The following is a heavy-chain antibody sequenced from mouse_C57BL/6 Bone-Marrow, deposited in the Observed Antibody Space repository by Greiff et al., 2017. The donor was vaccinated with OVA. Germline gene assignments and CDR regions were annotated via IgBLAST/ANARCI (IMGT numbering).Heavy chain of an antibody. CDR1: GYAFSSYW. CDR2: IYPGDGDT. J-gene: IGHJ1*03. CDR3: AGRAVVATKWYFDV. D-gene: IGHD1-1*01. Sequence: VQLQQSGAELVKPGASVKISCKASGYAFSSYWMNWVKQRPGKGLEWIGQIYPGDGDTNYNGKFKGKATLTADKSSSTAYMQLSSLTSEDSAVYFCAGRAVVATKWYFDVWGTGTTVTVSS. V-gene: IGHV1-80*01.